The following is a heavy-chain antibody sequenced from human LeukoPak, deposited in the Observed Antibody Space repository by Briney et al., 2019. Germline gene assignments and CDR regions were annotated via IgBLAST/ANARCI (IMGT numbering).Heavy chain of an antibody. CDR2: IKQDGSEK. CDR1: GFTFSSYW. D-gene: IGHD3-10*01. V-gene: IGHV3-7*01. J-gene: IGHJ6*04. Sequence: GGSLRLFCAASGFTFSSYWMSWVRQAPGKGLEWVANIKQDGSEKYYVDSVKGRFTISRDNAKNSLYLQMNSLRAEDTAVYYCARDNTMVRGVFRVWGKGTTVTVSS. CDR3: ARDNTMVRGVFRV.